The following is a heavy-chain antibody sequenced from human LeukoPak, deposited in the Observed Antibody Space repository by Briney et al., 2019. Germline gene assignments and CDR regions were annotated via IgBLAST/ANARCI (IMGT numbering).Heavy chain of an antibody. D-gene: IGHD6-19*01. CDR1: GFTFSSYS. V-gene: IGHV3-21*01. CDR2: ISSSSSYI. Sequence: GGSLRLPCAASGFTFSSYSMNWVRQAPGKGLEWVSSISSSSSYIYYADSVKGRFTISRDNAKNSLYLQMNSLRAEDTAVYYCARDRGSGWYRGGWFDPWGQGTLVTVSS. J-gene: IGHJ5*02. CDR3: ARDRGSGWYRGGWFDP.